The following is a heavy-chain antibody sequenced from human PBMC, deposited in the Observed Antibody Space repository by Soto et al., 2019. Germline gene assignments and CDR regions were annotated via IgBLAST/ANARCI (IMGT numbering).Heavy chain of an antibody. CDR1: GYTFTNYH. D-gene: IGHD2-15*01. CDR3: AIDSSIVVDGGSCQDY. Sequence: QVQLVQSGAEVKKPGASVTVSCKASGYTFTNYHMHGVRQAPGQGFEWMGIINPSGGSSTYAQKFQDRVTMTTETSTSTVYMELSSLGSDDTAVYYCAIDSSIVVDGGSCQDYWGQGPQVTVSS. J-gene: IGHJ4*02. CDR2: INPSGGSS. V-gene: IGHV1-46*01.